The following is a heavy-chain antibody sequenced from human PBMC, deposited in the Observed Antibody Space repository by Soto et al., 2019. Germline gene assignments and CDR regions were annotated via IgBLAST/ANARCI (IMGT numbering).Heavy chain of an antibody. J-gene: IGHJ6*01. CDR3: AKDTSYYAMDV. CDR2: INPSGGST. Sequence: DSVKVCFKASGYPFTNNYMHLVRQAPGQGPEWMGMINPSGGSTNYAQKFQGRVTMTRDTSTSTVYMELSSLRSDDTAVYYCAKDTSYYAMDVWGQGTTVTVSS. CDR1: GYPFTNNY. V-gene: IGHV1-46*01.